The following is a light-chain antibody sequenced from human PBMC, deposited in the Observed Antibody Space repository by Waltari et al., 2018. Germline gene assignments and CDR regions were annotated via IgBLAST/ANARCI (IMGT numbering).Light chain of an antibody. CDR1: QSVLYSSNNKNY. V-gene: IGKV4-1*01. J-gene: IGKJ3*01. CDR2: WAS. Sequence: DIVMTQSPDSLAVSLGERATINCKSSQSVLYSSNNKNYLAWYHQKPGQPPTLLIYWASTRESGVPDRFSGSGSGTDFTLTISSLQAEDVAVYYCQQYYSTPFTFGPGTKVDIK. CDR3: QQYYSTPFT.